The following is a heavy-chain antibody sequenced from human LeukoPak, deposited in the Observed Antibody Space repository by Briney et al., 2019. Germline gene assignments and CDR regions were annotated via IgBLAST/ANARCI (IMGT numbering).Heavy chain of an antibody. CDR2: INPSGGST. CDR3: ARLPKGGSLVAGSDY. CDR1: GYTFTSYY. V-gene: IGHV1-46*01. D-gene: IGHD6-19*01. J-gene: IGHJ4*02. Sequence: GASVKVSCKASGYTFTSYYIHLVRQAPGQGLEWMGIINPSGGSTSYAQKFQGRVTMTRDTSTSTVYMELSSLRSEDTAVYYCARLPKGGSLVAGSDYWGQGSLVTVSS.